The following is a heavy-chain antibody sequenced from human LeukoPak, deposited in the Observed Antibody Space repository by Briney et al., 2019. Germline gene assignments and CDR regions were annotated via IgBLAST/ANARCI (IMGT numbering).Heavy chain of an antibody. CDR1: GGTFSSYT. D-gene: IGHD1-26*01. CDR3: AIGAATAFLSIDP. Sequence: SVKVSCKASGGTFSSYTISWVPQAPGQGLEWMGRIIPILGIANYAQNFQGRVTITADKSTSTAYMELSSLRSEDTAVYYCAIGAATAFLSIDPWGQGTLVTVSS. V-gene: IGHV1-69*02. CDR2: IIPILGIA. J-gene: IGHJ5*02.